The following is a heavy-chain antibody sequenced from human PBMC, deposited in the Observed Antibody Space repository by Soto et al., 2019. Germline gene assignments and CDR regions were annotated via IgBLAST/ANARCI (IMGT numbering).Heavy chain of an antibody. CDR3: ARGDSSSYFDY. D-gene: IGHD6-13*01. CDR2: ISYDGSNK. CDR1: GFTFSSYA. J-gene: IGHJ4*02. Sequence: QVQLVESGGGVVQPGRSLRLSCAASGFTFSSYAMHWVRQAPGKGLEWVAVISYDGSNKYYADSVKGRFTISRDNSKNTLYLPMNSLRAEDTAVYYCARGDSSSYFDYWGQGTLVTVSS. V-gene: IGHV3-30-3*01.